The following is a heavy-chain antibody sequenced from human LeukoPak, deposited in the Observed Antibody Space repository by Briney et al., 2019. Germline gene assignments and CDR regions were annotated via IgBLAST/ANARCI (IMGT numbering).Heavy chain of an antibody. CDR3: ARTTYYYDSSGYYDH. Sequence: ASVKVSCKASGYTFTSYYMHWVRQAPGQGLEWMGIINPSGGSTSYAQKFQGRVTMTRDTSMSTVYMELSSLRSEDTAVYYCARTTYYYDSSGYYDHWGQGTLVTVSS. CDR1: GYTFTSYY. CDR2: INPSGGST. J-gene: IGHJ5*02. V-gene: IGHV1-46*01. D-gene: IGHD3-22*01.